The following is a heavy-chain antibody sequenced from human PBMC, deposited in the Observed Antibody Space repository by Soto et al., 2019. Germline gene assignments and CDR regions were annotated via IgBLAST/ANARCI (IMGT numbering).Heavy chain of an antibody. D-gene: IGHD2-21*01. CDR3: AKEYCGGHCSSDYFDF. CDR1: GFTFSKYG. CDR2: ISRDGSVR. J-gene: IGHJ4*02. V-gene: IGHV3-30*18. Sequence: QVQLVESGGGVVQPGRSLRLSCAASGFTFSKYGIHWVLQAPGTGLEWVAVISRDGSVRYYADSVKGRFTISRDNSKNTLYLQVNNLRPEVTAVYYCAKEYCGGHCSSDYFDFWGQGTLVTVSS.